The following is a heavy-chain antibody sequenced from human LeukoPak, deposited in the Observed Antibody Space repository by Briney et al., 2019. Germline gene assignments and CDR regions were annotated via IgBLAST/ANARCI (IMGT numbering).Heavy chain of an antibody. CDR3: ATNVRGTGTTIGFDP. V-gene: IGHV4-39*01. CDR1: GGSISSNNYY. Sequence: SETLSLTCTVSGGSISSNNYYWCGGRQPPGKGVEWVGSIYYSGSTYYNPSLKSRVTTSLDTSNNLFFLRMSSVAAADTAVYYCATNVRGTGTTIGFDP. CDR2: IYYSGST. D-gene: IGHD1-14*01. J-gene: IGHJ5*02.